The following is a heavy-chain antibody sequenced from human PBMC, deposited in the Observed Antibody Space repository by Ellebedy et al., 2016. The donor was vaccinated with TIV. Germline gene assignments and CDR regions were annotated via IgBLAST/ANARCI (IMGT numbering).Heavy chain of an antibody. Sequence: PGGSLRLSCAASGFTFSGYWMSWVRQAPGKGLEWVANIKQDGSEKYYVDSVKGRFTISRDNAKNSLYLQMNSLRAEDTAVYYCARDSIGFGEVYWGQGTLVTVSS. CDR2: IKQDGSEK. CDR1: GFTFSGYW. V-gene: IGHV3-7*01. J-gene: IGHJ4*02. CDR3: ARDSIGFGEVY. D-gene: IGHD3-10*01.